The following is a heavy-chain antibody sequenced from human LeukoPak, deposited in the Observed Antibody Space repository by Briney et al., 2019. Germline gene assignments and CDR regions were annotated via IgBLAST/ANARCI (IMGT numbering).Heavy chain of an antibody. V-gene: IGHV4-34*01. D-gene: IGHD3-10*01. CDR3: ARVGSFITMVRGVILY. J-gene: IGHJ4*02. Sequence: PSETLSLTCAVYGGSFSGYYWSWIRQPPGKGLEWIGEINHSGSTNYNPSLKSRVTISVDTSKNQFSLKLSSVTAADTAVYYCARVGSFITMVRGVILYWGQGTLVTVSS. CDR2: INHSGST. CDR1: GGSFSGYY.